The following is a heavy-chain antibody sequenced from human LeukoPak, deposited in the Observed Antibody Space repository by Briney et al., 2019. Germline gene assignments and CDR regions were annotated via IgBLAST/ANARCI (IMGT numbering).Heavy chain of an antibody. CDR3: ARVDTVMVTFDY. CDR2: IYYSGST. CDR1: GGSISSGDYY. J-gene: IGHJ4*02. Sequence: ETSQTLSLTCTVSGGSISSGDYYWSWIRQPPGKGLEWIGYIYYSGSTYYNPSLKSRVTISADTSKNQFSLKLSSVTAADTAVYYCARVDTVMVTFDYWGQGTLVIVSS. V-gene: IGHV4-30-4*08. D-gene: IGHD5-18*01.